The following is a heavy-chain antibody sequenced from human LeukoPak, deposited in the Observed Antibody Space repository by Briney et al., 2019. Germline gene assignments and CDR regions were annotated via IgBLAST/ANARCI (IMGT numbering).Heavy chain of an antibody. D-gene: IGHD6-13*01. J-gene: IGHJ6*02. Sequence: GGSLRLSCAASGFTFSSYGMHWVRQAPGKGLEWVAVIWYDGSNKYYADSVKGRFTISRDNSKNTLYLQMNSLRAEDTAVYYCAKAIYSSSRMDVWGQGTTVTVSS. CDR3: AKAIYSSSRMDV. CDR1: GFTFSSYG. V-gene: IGHV3-33*06. CDR2: IWYDGSNK.